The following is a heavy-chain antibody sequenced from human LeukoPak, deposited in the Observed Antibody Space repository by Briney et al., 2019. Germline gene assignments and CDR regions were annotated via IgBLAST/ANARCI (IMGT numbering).Heavy chain of an antibody. CDR3: ARTGGYSSMPFDY. CDR1: GFTFSSYS. Sequence: SGGSLRLSCAASGFTFSSYSMNWVRQAPGKGLEWVSSISSSSSYIYYADSVKGRFTISRDNAKNTLYLQMNSLRAEDTAVYYCARTGGYSSMPFDYWGQGTLVTVSS. V-gene: IGHV3-21*01. J-gene: IGHJ4*02. D-gene: IGHD6-13*01. CDR2: ISSSSSYI.